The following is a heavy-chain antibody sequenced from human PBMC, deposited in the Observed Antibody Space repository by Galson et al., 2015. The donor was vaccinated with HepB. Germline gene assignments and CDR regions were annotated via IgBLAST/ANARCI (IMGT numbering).Heavy chain of an antibody. CDR3: MGWAWQLEREFDY. CDR1: GFTLSSID. CDR2: ISSNGSST. J-gene: IGHJ4*02. D-gene: IGHD1-1*01. Sequence: SLRLSCAASGFTLSSIDMHWVRQAPGKGLEYVAVISSNGSSTHYAESVKGRFTISRDNSKNMLYFQMSSLRDEDTAVYYCMGWAWQLEREFDYWGQGIPVTVSS. V-gene: IGHV3-64D*06.